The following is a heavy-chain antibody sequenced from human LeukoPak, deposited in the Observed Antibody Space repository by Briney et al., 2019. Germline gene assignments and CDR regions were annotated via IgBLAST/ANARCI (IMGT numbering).Heavy chain of an antibody. CDR2: IIHSGST. J-gene: IGHJ4*02. CDR1: GGSFSGYY. CDR3: ASLTYCSSTSCYVFSDY. D-gene: IGHD2-2*01. V-gene: IGHV4-34*12. Sequence: SETLSLTCAVYGGSFSGYYWSWIRQLPGKGLEWIGEIIHSGSTNYNPSLKSRVTISVDTSKNQFSLKLSSVTAADTAVYYCASLTYCSSTSCYVFSDYWGQGTLVTVSS.